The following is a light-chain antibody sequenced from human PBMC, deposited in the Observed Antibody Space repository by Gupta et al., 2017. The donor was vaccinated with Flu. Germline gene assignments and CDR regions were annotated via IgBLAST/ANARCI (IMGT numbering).Light chain of an antibody. CDR2: GAS. CDR3: QYYGDFVVT. V-gene: IGKV3-20*01. J-gene: IGKJ2*01. Sequence: GTLSLSPGEGATLYCRTSQSVSGNLLVRYRQKPGQAPRLVIYGASNRATGIPDRFTGNGSGTEFSLTVSRLEPEDFEVYYCQYYGDFVVTFGPGTKLDIK. CDR1: QSVSGNL.